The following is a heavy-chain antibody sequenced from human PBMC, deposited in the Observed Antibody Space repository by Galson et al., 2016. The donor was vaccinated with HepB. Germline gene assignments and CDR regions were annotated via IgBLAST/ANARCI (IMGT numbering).Heavy chain of an antibody. D-gene: IGHD6-13*01. CDR1: GFTLTTYA. CDR3: AQRRRSYSNTWYESFGH. V-gene: IGHV3-30*04. CDR2: ISADGSTT. J-gene: IGHJ4*02. Sequence: SLRLSCAASGFTLTTYAMHWVRQAPGKGLEWVAVISADGSTTYYADSVKGLFTISRTTSKNTLYLQMNSLTALDMAVYYCAQRRRSYSNTWYESFGHWGQGSLVTVS.